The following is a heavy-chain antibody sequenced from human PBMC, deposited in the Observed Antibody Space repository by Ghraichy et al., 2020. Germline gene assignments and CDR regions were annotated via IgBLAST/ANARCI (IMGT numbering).Heavy chain of an antibody. CDR3: ARAGLLVRETDGMDV. CDR1: GYTFTSYA. D-gene: IGHD2-15*01. Sequence: SVKVSCKASGYTFTSYAISWVRQAPGQGLEWMGWNIPNIGKANYAQKFQGRVTITADASTSTAYMELSSLRSEDTAVYYCARAGLLVRETDGMDVWGQGATITVSS. V-gene: IGHV1-69*13. J-gene: IGHJ6*02. CDR2: NIPNIGKA.